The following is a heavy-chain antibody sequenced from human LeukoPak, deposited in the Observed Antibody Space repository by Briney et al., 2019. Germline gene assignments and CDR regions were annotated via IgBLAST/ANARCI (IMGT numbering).Heavy chain of an antibody. CDR2: IYYRGST. CDR1: GGSISSGGYY. J-gene: IGHJ4*02. D-gene: IGHD2-2*01. Sequence: PSETLSLTCTVSGGSISSGGYYWSWIRQHPGKGLEWIGYIYYRGSTYYNPSLKSRVTISVDTSKNQFSLKLGSVTAADTAVYYCARGFAGMPLDYWGQGTLVTVSS. CDR3: ARGFAGMPLDY. V-gene: IGHV4-31*03.